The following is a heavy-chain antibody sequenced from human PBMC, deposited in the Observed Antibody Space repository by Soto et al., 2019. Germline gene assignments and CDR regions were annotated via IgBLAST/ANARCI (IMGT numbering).Heavy chain of an antibody. J-gene: IGHJ4*02. V-gene: IGHV3-23*01. Sequence: EVQLLESGGDLVQPGGSVRLSCVASGVTFSTYAMSWVRQAPGKGLEWVSAISGSGGTTYYADFVKGRFTISRDNSKNTLYLQMNSLRAEDTAVYYCTKQRAGFGSGSDTYYFEHWGQGTLVTVSS. CDR3: TKQRAGFGSGSDTYYFEH. CDR1: GVTFSTYA. D-gene: IGHD3-10*01. CDR2: ISGSGGTT.